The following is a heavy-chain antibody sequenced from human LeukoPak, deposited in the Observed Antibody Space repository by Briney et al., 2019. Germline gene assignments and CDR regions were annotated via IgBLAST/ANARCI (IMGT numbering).Heavy chain of an antibody. D-gene: IGHD6-19*01. J-gene: IGHJ4*02. Sequence: GGSLRLSCAASGFTFSSYSMNWVRQAPGKGLEWVSSISSSSSYIYYADSVKGRFTISRDNAKNSLYLQMNSLRAEDTAVYYCARVPYSSGWLGYFDYWGQGTLVAVPS. CDR1: GFTFSSYS. V-gene: IGHV3-21*01. CDR3: ARVPYSSGWLGYFDY. CDR2: ISSSSSYI.